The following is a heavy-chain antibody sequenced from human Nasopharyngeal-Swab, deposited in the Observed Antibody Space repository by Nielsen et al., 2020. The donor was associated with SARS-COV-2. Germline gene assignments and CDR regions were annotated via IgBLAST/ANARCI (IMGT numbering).Heavy chain of an antibody. CDR2: ISWDGGST. J-gene: IGHJ4*02. V-gene: IGHV3-43*01. Sequence: GGSLRLSCAASGFTFDDYTMHWVRQAPGKGLEWVSLISWDGGSTYYADSVKGRFTISRDNSKNSLYLQMNSLRTEDTALYYRAKDIKGDGSGTHFDYWGQGTLVTVSS. CDR3: AKDIKGDGSGTHFDY. D-gene: IGHD3-10*01. CDR1: GFTFDDYT.